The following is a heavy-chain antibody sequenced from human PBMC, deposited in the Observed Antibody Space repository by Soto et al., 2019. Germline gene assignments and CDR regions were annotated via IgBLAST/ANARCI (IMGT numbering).Heavy chain of an antibody. CDR2: IYHSGST. J-gene: IGHJ4*02. V-gene: IGHV4-30-2*01. CDR3: ARDYGGNSDY. Sequence: PSVTLSLTCAVAGGSISSGGYSWSWIRQPPGKGPEWIGYIYHSGSTNYNPSLKSRVTISIDTSKNQFSLKLSSVTAADTAVYYCARDYGGNSDYWGQGTLVTVSS. D-gene: IGHD4-17*01. CDR1: GGSISSGGYS.